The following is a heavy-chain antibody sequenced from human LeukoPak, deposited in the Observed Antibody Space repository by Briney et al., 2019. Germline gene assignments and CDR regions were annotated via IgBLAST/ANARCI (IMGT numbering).Heavy chain of an antibody. J-gene: IGHJ4*02. V-gene: IGHV1-2*02. CDR2: INPNSGGT. CDR1: GYTFTGYY. CDR3: STEDKYCTTSTCGDS. Sequence: ASVKVSCKASGYTFTGYYMHWVRQAPGLGLEWMGWINPNSGGTNYAQRFQGRVTMTRDTSISAAYLDLSGLRSDDTAVYYCSTEDKYCTTSTCGDSWGQGTLVTVSS. D-gene: IGHD2/OR15-2a*01.